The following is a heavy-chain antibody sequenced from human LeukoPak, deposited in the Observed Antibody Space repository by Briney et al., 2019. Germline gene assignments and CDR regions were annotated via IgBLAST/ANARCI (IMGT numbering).Heavy chain of an antibody. CDR3: ARARGSTGY. J-gene: IGHJ4*02. D-gene: IGHD5-24*01. CDR2: ISAYNGNT. V-gene: IGHV1-18*01. Sequence: ASVTVSCKASGYTFTSYGISWLRQAPGQGLEWMGWISAYNGNTNYAQKLQGRVTITTDTSTSKAYMELRSLRADDTDVYYCARARGSTGYWGQGTLVTVSS. CDR1: GYTFTSYG.